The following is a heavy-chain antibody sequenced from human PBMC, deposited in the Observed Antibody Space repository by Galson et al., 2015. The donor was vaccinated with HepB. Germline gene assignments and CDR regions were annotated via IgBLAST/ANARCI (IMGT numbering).Heavy chain of an antibody. J-gene: IGHJ4*02. CDR2: IWYDGSNK. Sequence: SLRLSCAASGFTFSSYAMHWVRQAPGKGLEWVAVIWYDGSNKYYADSVKGRFTISRDNSKNTLYLQMNSLRAEDTAVYYCAKSSKIIRHDYGGQGTLVTVSS. CDR1: GFTFSSYA. D-gene: IGHD3-3*01. V-gene: IGHV3-30*18. CDR3: AKSSKIIRHDY.